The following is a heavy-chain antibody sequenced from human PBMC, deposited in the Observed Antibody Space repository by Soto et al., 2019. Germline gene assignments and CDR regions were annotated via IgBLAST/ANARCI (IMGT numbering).Heavy chain of an antibody. CDR1: GFTFSTYA. J-gene: IGHJ4*02. CDR2: IVISGGTT. D-gene: IGHD5-18*01. V-gene: IGHV3-23*01. CDR3: AKGYSYGHGPFDY. Sequence: LRLSCAASGFTFSTYAMTWVRQAPGKGLQWVSAIVISGGTTYYSDSVKGRFTISRDNSKDTLYLQMNSLRVEDTAVYYCAKGYSYGHGPFDYWGQGTLVTVSS.